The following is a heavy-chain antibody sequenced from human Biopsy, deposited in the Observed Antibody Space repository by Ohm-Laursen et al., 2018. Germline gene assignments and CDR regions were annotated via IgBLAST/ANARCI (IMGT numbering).Heavy chain of an antibody. J-gene: IGHJ5*02. V-gene: IGHV4-59*01. CDR3: ARTPRDSFWSGSYKRGLWFDP. Sequence: GTLSLTCSVSGGSIISYYWTWIRQPPGKGLEWIGHVYNGGITNYNPPLKSRVTISKDTSKNQFSLQVNSVTAADTAAYYCARTPRDSFWSGSYKRGLWFDPWGQGTLVIVSS. CDR2: VYNGGIT. D-gene: IGHD3-3*01. CDR1: GGSIISYY.